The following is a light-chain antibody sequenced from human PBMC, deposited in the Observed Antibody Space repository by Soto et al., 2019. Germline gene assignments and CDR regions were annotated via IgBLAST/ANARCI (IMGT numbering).Light chain of an antibody. J-gene: IGKJ4*01. CDR2: GAS. CDR3: QPYNNWPLT. V-gene: IGKV3-20*01. CDR1: QSVINSY. Sequence: EIVLTQSPGTLSLSPGERATLPCRASQSVINSYLAWYQQKPGQAPRLLIYGASTRATGIPDRFSGSGSGTDFTLTINSLQSEDFAVYYCQPYNNWPLTFGGGTKVDIK.